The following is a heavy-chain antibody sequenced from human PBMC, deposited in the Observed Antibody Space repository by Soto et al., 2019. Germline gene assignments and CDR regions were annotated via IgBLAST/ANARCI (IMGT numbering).Heavy chain of an antibody. CDR3: ASSLTGSKYYYYGMDV. V-gene: IGHV4-34*01. CDR1: GGSFSGYY. J-gene: IGHJ6*02. D-gene: IGHD3-10*01. CDR2: INHSGST. Sequence: SETLSLTCAVYGGSFSGYYWSWIRQPPGKGLEWIGEINHSGSTNYNPSLKSRVTISVDTSKNQFSLKLSSVTAADTAVYYCASSLTGSKYYYYGMDVWGRGTTVTVSS.